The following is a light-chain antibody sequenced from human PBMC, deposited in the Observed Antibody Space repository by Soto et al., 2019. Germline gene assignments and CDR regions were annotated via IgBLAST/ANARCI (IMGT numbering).Light chain of an antibody. CDR3: SSYTSSNNYV. CDR1: SSDVGGYNY. V-gene: IGLV2-14*01. Sequence: QSALTQPASVSGSPGQSITISCTGTSSDVGGYNYVSWYQQHPGKAPKFMIYDVSNRPSGVSIRFSGSKSGNTASLTISGLQAEDEADYYCSSYTSSNNYVFGTGTKHTVL. CDR2: DVS. J-gene: IGLJ1*01.